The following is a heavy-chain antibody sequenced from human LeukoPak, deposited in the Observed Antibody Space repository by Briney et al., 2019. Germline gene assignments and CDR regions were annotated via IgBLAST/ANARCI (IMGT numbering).Heavy chain of an antibody. Sequence: ASVKVSCKASGYTFTGYYVHWVRQAPGQGLERMGWINPDSGATNYAQKFQGRVTMTRVTSITTAYMELSRLRSDDTAVYYCARDFTGGYFDYWGQGTLVTVSS. J-gene: IGHJ4*02. CDR1: GYTFTGYY. CDR2: INPDSGAT. CDR3: ARDFTGGYFDY. D-gene: IGHD2-8*02. V-gene: IGHV1-2*02.